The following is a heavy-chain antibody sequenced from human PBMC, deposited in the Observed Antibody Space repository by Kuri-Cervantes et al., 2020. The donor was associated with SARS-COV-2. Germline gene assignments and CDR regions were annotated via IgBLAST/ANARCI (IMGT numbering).Heavy chain of an antibody. J-gene: IGHJ3*02. D-gene: IGHD1-26*01. CDR2: IGPSGTFK. CDR1: GFIFSDFY. CDR3: AREGSYGYAFDI. V-gene: IGHV3-11*04. Sequence: GGSLRLSCTASGFIFSDFYMTWIRQAPGKGLEWISSIGPSGTFKHYADSVKGRFTISRDNAKNSLYLQMNSLRAEDTAVYYCAREGSYGYAFDIWGQGTKVTVSS.